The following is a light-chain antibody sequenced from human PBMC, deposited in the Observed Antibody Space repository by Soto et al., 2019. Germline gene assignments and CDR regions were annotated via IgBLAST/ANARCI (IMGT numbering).Light chain of an antibody. V-gene: IGKV1-39*01. CDR3: QQTYSDIS. J-gene: IGKJ4*01. CDR2: GAS. Sequence: DVRIPQPPSSLSPSFGDTITIPCRASRPINPNLNWFQQKPGEPPRLLIYGASTLHDGVPSRFSGSGSGADFTLTISGLQPEDFASYHCQQTYSDISFGGGTKV. CDR1: RPINPN.